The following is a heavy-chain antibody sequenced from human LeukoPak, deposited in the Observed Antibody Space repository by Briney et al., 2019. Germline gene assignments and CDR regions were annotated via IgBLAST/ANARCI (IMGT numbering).Heavy chain of an antibody. CDR3: ARAPSNTSGLNAFFDY. D-gene: IGHD6-19*01. CDR1: GYIFTKYG. CDR2: LSKYNGDT. V-gene: IGHV1-18*01. Sequence: ASVKVSCKTSGYIFTKYGVSGARQARGQGRVGMAWLSKYNGDTNYAQRFHTRATLTTQTSTTTVFIEPRNINTNDTAGYYSARAPSNTSGLNAFFDYWGQGTLITVSS. J-gene: IGHJ4*02.